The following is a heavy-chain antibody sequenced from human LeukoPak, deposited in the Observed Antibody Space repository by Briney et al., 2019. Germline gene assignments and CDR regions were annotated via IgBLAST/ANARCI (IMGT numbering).Heavy chain of an antibody. D-gene: IGHD2-2*02. CDR3: ARRDCSSTSCYTRGYYYYYYGMDV. J-gene: IGHJ6*02. V-gene: IGHV1-18*01. CDR1: GYTFTSYG. CDR2: ISAYNGNT. Sequence: ASVKVSCKASGYTFTSYGISWVRQAPGQRLEWMGWISAYNGNTNYAQKLQGRVTMTTDTSTSTAYMELRSLRSDDTAVYYCARRDCSSTSCYTRGYYYYYYGMDVWGQGTTVTVSS.